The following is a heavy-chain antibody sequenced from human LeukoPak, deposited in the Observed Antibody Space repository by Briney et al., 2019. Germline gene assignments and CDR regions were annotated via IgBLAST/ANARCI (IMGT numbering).Heavy chain of an antibody. Sequence: GSLRLSCAASGFTFSNHGMNWVRQAPGKGLEWVSSISSSSSYIYYADSVKGRFTISRDNAKNSLYLQMNSLRAEDTAVYYCARDQGPGQWLVSGQDNWGQGTLVTVSS. CDR1: GFTFSNHG. CDR3: ARDQGPGQWLVSGQDN. CDR2: ISSSSSYI. D-gene: IGHD6-19*01. J-gene: IGHJ4*02. V-gene: IGHV3-21*01.